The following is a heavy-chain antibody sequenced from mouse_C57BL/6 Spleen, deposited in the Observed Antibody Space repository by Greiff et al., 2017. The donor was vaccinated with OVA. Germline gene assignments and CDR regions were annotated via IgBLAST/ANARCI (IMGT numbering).Heavy chain of an antibody. CDR3: ARFPRGRSYFDY. CDR2: IDPSDSYT. J-gene: IGHJ2*01. CDR1: GYTFTSYW. Sequence: QVQLQQSGAELVMPGASVKLSCKASGYTFTSYWMHWVKQRPGQGLEWIGEIDPSDSYTNYNQKFKGKSTLTVDKSSSTAYMQLSSLTSEDSAVYYCARFPRGRSYFDYWGQGTTLTVSS. V-gene: IGHV1-69*01.